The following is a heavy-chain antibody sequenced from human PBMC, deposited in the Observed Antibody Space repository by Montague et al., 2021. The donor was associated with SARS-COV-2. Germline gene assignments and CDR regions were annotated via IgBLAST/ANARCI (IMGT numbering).Heavy chain of an antibody. J-gene: IGHJ4*02. CDR3: ARDGPRHLPPSDLDY. Sequence: SLRLSCAASGFTFSIFAMSWARQAPGKGLEWISVLYKDDRTTDYAGSVKGRFTISRDNAKNSLYLQMDSLGVEDTAIYYCARDGPRHLPPSDLDYWGRGTLVTVSS. D-gene: IGHD1-14*01. V-gene: IGHV3-23*03. CDR1: GFTFSIFA. CDR2: LYKDDRTT.